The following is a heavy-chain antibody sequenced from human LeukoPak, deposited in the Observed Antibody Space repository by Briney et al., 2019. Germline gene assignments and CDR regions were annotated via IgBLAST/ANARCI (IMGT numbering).Heavy chain of an antibody. CDR1: GYTFTGYY. V-gene: IGHV1-2*02. D-gene: IGHD2-15*01. Sequence: ASVKVSCNASGYTFTGYYMHWVRQAPGQGLELMGWINPNSGGTNYAQKFQGRVTMTRDTSISTAYMELSRLRSDDTAVYYCARAYEYCSGGSCYSWFDPWGQGTLVTVSS. J-gene: IGHJ5*02. CDR2: INPNSGGT. CDR3: ARAYEYCSGGSCYSWFDP.